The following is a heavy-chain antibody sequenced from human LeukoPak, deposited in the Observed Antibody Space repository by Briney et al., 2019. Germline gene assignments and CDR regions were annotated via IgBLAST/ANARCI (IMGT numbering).Heavy chain of an antibody. V-gene: IGHV4-34*01. J-gene: IGHJ6*03. CDR1: GGSLSGYY. D-gene: IGHD2-2*01. Sequence: SETLSPTCAVYGGSLSGYYWSWVRQPPGKGLEWIGEINHSGSTNYNPSLKSRVTISVDTSKNQFSLKLSSVTAADTAVYSCANSVVVPGARRVGSYYYYYYMDDWGKGTTVTVSS. CDR3: ANSVVVPGARRVGSYYYYYYMDD. CDR2: INHSGST.